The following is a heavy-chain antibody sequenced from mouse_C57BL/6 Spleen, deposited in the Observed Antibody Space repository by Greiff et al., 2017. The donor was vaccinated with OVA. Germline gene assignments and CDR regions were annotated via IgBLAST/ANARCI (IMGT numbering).Heavy chain of an antibody. CDR3: ARDYYSGYFDV. D-gene: IGHD1-1*01. V-gene: IGHV1-80*01. Sequence: VKLQESGAELVKPGASVKISCKASGYAFSSYWMNWVKQRPGKGLEWIGQIYPGDGDTNYNGKFKGKATLTADKSSSTAYMQLSSLTSEDSAVYFCARDYYSGYFDVWGTGTTVTVSS. J-gene: IGHJ1*03. CDR1: GYAFSSYW. CDR2: IYPGDGDT.